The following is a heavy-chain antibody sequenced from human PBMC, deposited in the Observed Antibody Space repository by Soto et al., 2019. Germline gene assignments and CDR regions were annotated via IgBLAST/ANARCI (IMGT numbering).Heavy chain of an antibody. CDR2: ISSDSRYI. V-gene: IGHV3-21*01. Sequence: EVQLVESGGGLVQPGGSLRLSCAASGFTLSNYAVNWVRQAPGKGLEWVSYISSDSRYIYHGDSGKGRFTISRDNARNTVYLQMKSLRDEDTAVYYCARIKLVDFFFINVDVYDMDVWGQGTPVTVSS. J-gene: IGHJ6*02. CDR1: GFTLSNYA. D-gene: IGHD2-15*01. CDR3: ARIKLVDFFFINVDVYDMDV.